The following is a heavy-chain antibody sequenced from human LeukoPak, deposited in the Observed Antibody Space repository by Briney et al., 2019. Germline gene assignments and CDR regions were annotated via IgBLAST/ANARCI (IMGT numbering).Heavy chain of an antibody. CDR3: AKDRGDYAWYFDL. Sequence: GGSLRLSCAASGFTFDDYAMHWVRQAPGKGLEWVSGISWNSGSIGYADSVKGRFTISRDNAKNSLYLQMNSLRAGDTALYYCAKDRGDYAWYFDLWGRGTLVTVSS. D-gene: IGHD4-17*01. V-gene: IGHV3-9*01. J-gene: IGHJ2*01. CDR1: GFTFDDYA. CDR2: ISWNSGSI.